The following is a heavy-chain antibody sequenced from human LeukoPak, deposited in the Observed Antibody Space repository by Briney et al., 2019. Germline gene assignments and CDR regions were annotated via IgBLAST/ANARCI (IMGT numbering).Heavy chain of an antibody. Sequence: GGSLRLSCAASGFTFSSYSMNWVRQAPGKGLEWVAVISYDGSNKYYADSVKGRFTISRDNSKNTLYLQMNSLRAEDTAVYYCARGSRFLEWLSNYSDYWGQGTLVTVSS. V-gene: IGHV3-30*03. CDR2: ISYDGSNK. D-gene: IGHD3-3*01. J-gene: IGHJ4*02. CDR3: ARGSRFLEWLSNYSDY. CDR1: GFTFSSYS.